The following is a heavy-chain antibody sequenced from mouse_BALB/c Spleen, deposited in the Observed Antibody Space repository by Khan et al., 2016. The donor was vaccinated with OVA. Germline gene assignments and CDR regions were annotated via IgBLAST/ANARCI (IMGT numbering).Heavy chain of an antibody. Sequence: DLVKPGTSVKLSCKASGYTFTSHWINWIKQRPGQGLEWIGRIGPGSSNSYYNEMFKGKASLTVDTSSSTAYIQLSSLSSEDSAVYFCARENYYGRGCYAMDYWGQGSSVTVSS. D-gene: IGHD1-1*02. CDR1: GYTFTSHW. V-gene: IGHV1S41*01. CDR3: ARENYYGRGCYAMDY. CDR2: IGPGSSNS. J-gene: IGHJ4*01.